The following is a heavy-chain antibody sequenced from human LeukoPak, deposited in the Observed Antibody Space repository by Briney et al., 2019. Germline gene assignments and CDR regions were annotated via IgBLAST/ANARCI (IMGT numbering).Heavy chain of an antibody. V-gene: IGHV3-23*01. D-gene: IGHD1-26*01. CDR2: ISGSGGST. CDR1: GFTFSSYA. CDR3: AKVGGVGATLYYYYYMDV. J-gene: IGHJ6*03. Sequence: GGSLRLSCAASGFTFSSYAMSWVRQAPGKGLEWVSAISGSGGSTYYADSVKGRFTISRDNSKNTLYLQMNSLRAEDTAVYYCAKVGGVGATLYYYYYMDVWGKGTTVTVSS.